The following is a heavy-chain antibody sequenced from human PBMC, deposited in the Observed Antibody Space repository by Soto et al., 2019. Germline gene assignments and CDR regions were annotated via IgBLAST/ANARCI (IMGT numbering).Heavy chain of an antibody. V-gene: IGHV4-59*01. CDR1: GDSISTYY. Sequence: PSETLSLSSTVSGDSISTYYWSWIRQPPGKGLEYIGYIYYSGSTNYNPSLKSRDTISLDTSKNHFSLKLSSVTAADTAVYYCARVLRGSSWNYFDYWGQGTLVTVSS. CDR3: ARVLRGSSWNYFDY. D-gene: IGHD6-13*01. J-gene: IGHJ4*02. CDR2: IYYSGST.